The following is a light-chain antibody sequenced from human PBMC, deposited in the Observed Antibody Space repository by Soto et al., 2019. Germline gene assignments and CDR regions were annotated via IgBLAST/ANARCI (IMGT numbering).Light chain of an antibody. J-gene: IGKJ2*01. CDR2: DAS. CDR3: QQRSNWYT. Sequence: EIVLTQSPATLSLSPGERATLSCRASQSVSSYLAWYQQKPGQAPRLLIYDASSRATGIPARFSGSGSGTDFTLTISSPEPEDFAVYYCQQRSNWYTFGQGTKLEI. CDR1: QSVSSY. V-gene: IGKV3-11*01.